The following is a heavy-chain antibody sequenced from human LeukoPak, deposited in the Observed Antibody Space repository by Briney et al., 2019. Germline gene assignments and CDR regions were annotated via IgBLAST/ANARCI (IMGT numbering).Heavy chain of an antibody. CDR3: ARYPVRRGSSWTPDY. Sequence: PGGSLRLSCTASGFTFSDYYMSWIRQAPGKGLGWVSYISSSGSTIYYADSVKGRFTISRDNAKNSLYLQMNSLRAEHTAVYYCARYPVRRGSSWTPDYWGQGTLVTVSS. CDR1: GFTFSDYY. J-gene: IGHJ4*02. CDR2: ISSSGSTI. D-gene: IGHD6-13*01. V-gene: IGHV3-11*01.